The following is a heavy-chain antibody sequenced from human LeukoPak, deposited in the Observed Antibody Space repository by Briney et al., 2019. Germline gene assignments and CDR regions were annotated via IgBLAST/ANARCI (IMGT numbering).Heavy chain of an antibody. J-gene: IGHJ5*02. CDR3: ALAPTLEYYDFWSGYRYNWFDP. CDR1: GGTFSSYA. CDR2: IIPIFGTA. D-gene: IGHD3-3*01. Sequence: SVKVPCKASGGTFSSYAISWVRQAPGQGLEWMGGIIPIFGTANYAQKFQGRVTITADESTSTAYMELSSLRSEDTAVYYCALAPTLEYYDFWSGYRYNWFDPWGQGTLVTVSS. V-gene: IGHV1-69*13.